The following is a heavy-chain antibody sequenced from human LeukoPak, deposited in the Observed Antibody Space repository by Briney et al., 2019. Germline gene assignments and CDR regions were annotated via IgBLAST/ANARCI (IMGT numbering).Heavy chain of an antibody. CDR2: ISGSGGST. J-gene: IGHJ4*02. D-gene: IGHD1-1*01. V-gene: IGHV3-23*01. CDR1: GFTFSSYG. Sequence: GGSLRLSCAASGFTFSSYGMSWIRQAPGKGLEWVSVISGSGGSTYYTDSVKGRFTLSRDNSKNTQYLQMNSLRAEDTAIYYCAIDKTPSCNDKRYLVFGGRGPLVSVSS. CDR3: AIDKTPSCNDKRYLVF.